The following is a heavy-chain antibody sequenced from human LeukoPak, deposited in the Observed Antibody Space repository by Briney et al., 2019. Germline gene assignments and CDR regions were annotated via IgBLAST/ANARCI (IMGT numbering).Heavy chain of an antibody. Sequence: GGSLRLSCAASGXTFSSYSMNWVRQAPGKGLEWVSSISSSSSYIYYADSVKGRFTISRDNAKNSLYLQMNSLRAEDTAVYYCARDEHDSSGYYYGRAVYWGQGTLVTVSS. V-gene: IGHV3-21*01. J-gene: IGHJ4*02. CDR3: ARDEHDSSGYYYGRAVY. CDR2: ISSSSSYI. D-gene: IGHD3-22*01. CDR1: GXTFSSYS.